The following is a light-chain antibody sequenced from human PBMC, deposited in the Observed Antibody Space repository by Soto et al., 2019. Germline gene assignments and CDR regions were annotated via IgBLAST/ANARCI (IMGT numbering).Light chain of an antibody. CDR2: EVS. CDR3: SSYTSIRTWV. Sequence: QSALTQPASVSGSPGQSITISCTGTSSDVGGYNYVSWYQQHPGKAPKLMIYEVSNRPSGVSNRFSGAKSGNTSSLTISGLQAEDGADDYCSSYTSIRTWVFGGVTKVTVL. J-gene: IGLJ3*02. V-gene: IGLV2-14*01. CDR1: SSDVGGYNY.